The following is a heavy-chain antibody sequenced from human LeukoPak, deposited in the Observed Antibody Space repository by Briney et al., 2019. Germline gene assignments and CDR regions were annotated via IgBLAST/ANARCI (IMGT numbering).Heavy chain of an antibody. CDR2: ISHSGST. D-gene: IGHD3-3*01. V-gene: IGHV4-4*02. CDR1: GGSISSTNW. CDR3: ARASRQRITIFRVLINSKPNYYYLMDV. J-gene: IGHJ6*02. Sequence: PSGTLSLTCAVSGGSISSTNWWSWVRQSPGKGLEWVGQISHSGSTNYTPSLQSRVTISVDKSKKQFSLKLSSVTAADTAVYYCARASRQRITIFRVLINSKPNYYYLMDVWGQGTTVTVSS.